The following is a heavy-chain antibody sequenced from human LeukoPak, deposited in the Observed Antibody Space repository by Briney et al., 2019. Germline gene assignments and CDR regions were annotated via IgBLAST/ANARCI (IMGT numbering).Heavy chain of an antibody. Sequence: ASVKVSCKASGYTFTGYYMHWVRQAPGQGLEWMGWINPNSGGTNYAQKFQDRVTMTRDTSISTAYMELSRLRSDDTAVYYCARDWYCSGGSCYPLFRLYYYMDVWGKGTTVTVSS. CDR1: GYTFTGYY. V-gene: IGHV1-2*02. D-gene: IGHD2-15*01. CDR2: INPNSGGT. J-gene: IGHJ6*03. CDR3: ARDWYCSGGSCYPLFRLYYYMDV.